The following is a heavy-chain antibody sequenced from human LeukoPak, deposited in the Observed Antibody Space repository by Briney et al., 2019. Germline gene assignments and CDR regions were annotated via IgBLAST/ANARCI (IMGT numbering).Heavy chain of an antibody. CDR1: GYTFTSYA. V-gene: IGHV1-3*01. CDR2: INAGNGNT. D-gene: IGHD3-22*01. J-gene: IGHJ6*02. Sequence: ASVKVSCKASGYTFTSYAMHWVRQAPGQRLEWMGWINAGNGNTKYSQKFQGRVTITRDTSASTAYMELSSLRSEDTAVYYCARGAEVIVVAVYYYGMDVWGQGTMVTVSS. CDR3: ARGAEVIVVAVYYYGMDV.